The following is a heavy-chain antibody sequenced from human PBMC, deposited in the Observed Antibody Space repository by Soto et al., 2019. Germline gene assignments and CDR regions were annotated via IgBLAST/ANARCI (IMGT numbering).Heavy chain of an antibody. V-gene: IGHV4-61*08. CDR1: GGSISSGDYY. CDR3: ASARWNY. J-gene: IGHJ4*02. Sequence: SETLSLTCTVSGGSISSGDYYWSWVRQPPGKGLEWIGEINYDGNTNYDSSLKSRVTISVDTSKNQFSLKLGSVTAADTATYFCASARWNYWGQGTLVTVSS. CDR2: INYDGNT.